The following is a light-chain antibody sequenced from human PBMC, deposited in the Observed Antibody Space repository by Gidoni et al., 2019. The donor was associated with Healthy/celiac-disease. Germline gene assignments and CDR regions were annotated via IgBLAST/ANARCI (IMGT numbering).Light chain of an antibody. V-gene: IGKV4-1*01. CDR3: QQYYSTPT. CDR1: QSVLYRSNSKNY. Sequence: DIVMTQSPDPLAVSLGERATINCKSSQSVLYRSNSKNYLAWYQQKPGQPPKLLIYWASTRESGVPDRFSGSGSGTDFTLTISSLQAEDVAVYYCQQYYSTPTFGQGTKVEIK. J-gene: IGKJ1*01. CDR2: WAS.